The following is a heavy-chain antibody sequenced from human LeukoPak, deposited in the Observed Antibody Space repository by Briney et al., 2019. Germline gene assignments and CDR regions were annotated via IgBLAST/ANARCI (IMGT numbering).Heavy chain of an antibody. D-gene: IGHD2-2*01. J-gene: IGHJ6*02. CDR2: ISWNSGSL. CDR1: GFTFSNYA. V-gene: IGHV3-9*01. Sequence: PGRSLRLSCVASGFTFSNYAMHWVRQAPGKGLEWVSDISWNSGSLGYADSVKGRFTISRDNAKNSLYLEMNSLRAEDTALYYCAKGCSSTSCPDGHYYGMDVWGQGTTVIVSS. CDR3: AKGCSSTSCPDGHYYGMDV.